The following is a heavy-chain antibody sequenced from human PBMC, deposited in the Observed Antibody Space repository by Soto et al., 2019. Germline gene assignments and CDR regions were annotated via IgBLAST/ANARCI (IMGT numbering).Heavy chain of an antibody. V-gene: IGHV1-3*01. CDR3: AREWERDNWLEP. J-gene: IGHJ5*02. D-gene: IGHD1-26*01. CDR2: INAGNGNT. CDR1: GYTFTSYA. Sequence: ASVKVSCKASGYTFTSYAMHWVRQAPGQRLEWMGWINAGNGNTKYSQKFQGRVTITRDTSASTAYMELSSLRSEDTAVYYCAREWERDNWLEPWGPGAIVTVFS.